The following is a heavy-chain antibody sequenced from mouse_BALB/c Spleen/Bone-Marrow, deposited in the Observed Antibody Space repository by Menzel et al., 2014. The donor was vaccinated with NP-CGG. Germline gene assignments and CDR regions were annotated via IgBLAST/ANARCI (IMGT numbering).Heavy chain of an antibody. CDR3: ARVTDTFYYGSSYWYFDV. Sequence: EVQRVEPGGGLVKPGGSLKLSCAASGFTFSSYAMSWVRQTPEKRLERVASISSGGSTYYPDSVKGRFTISRDNVRNILYRQMSSLRSEDTAMYYCARVTDTFYYGSSYWYFDVWGAGTTVTVSS. J-gene: IGHJ1*01. CDR2: ISSGGST. D-gene: IGHD1-1*01. CDR1: GFTFSSYA. V-gene: IGHV5-6-5*01.